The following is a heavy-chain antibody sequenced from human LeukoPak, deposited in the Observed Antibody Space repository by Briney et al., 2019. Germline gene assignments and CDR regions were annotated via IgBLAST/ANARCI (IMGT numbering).Heavy chain of an antibody. V-gene: IGHV3-66*01. CDR3: ARDGGYSYGYGFDY. Sequence: GGSLRLSCAASGFIVSSDYMSWVRQSPGKGLEWVSVIYSGDRTYYADSVKGRFTISSDSSKNTLYLQMNSMRAEDTAVYYCARDGGYSYGYGFDYWGQGTLVTVSS. J-gene: IGHJ4*02. CDR1: GFIVSSDY. CDR2: IYSGDRT. D-gene: IGHD5-18*01.